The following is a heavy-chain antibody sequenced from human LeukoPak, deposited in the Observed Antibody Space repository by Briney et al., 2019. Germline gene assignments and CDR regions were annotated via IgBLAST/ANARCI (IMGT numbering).Heavy chain of an antibody. CDR1: GYTFTSYG. J-gene: IGHJ4*02. CDR2: ISAYNGNT. D-gene: IGHD1-26*01. V-gene: IGHV1-18*01. Sequence: ASVKVSCKASGYTFTSYGISWERQAPGQGLEWMGWISAYNGNTNYAQKLQGRVTMTTDTSTSTAYMELRSLRSDDTAVYYCARDNNSGSYYVPLDYWGQGTLVTVSS. CDR3: ARDNNSGSYYVPLDY.